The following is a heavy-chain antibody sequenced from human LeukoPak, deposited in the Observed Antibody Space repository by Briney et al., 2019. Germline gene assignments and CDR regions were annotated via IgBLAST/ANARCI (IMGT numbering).Heavy chain of an antibody. CDR2: IHYSGST. CDR1: GDSISSGNYY. D-gene: IGHD1-26*01. CDR3: ARTPLVGATTFDY. J-gene: IGHJ4*02. V-gene: IGHV4-61*01. Sequence: SQTLSLTCTVSGDSISSGNYYWSWVRQPPGKGLEWIGYIHYSGSTNYNPSLKSRVTISVDTSKNQFSLKLSSVTAADTAVYYCARTPLVGATTFDYWGQGTLVTVSS.